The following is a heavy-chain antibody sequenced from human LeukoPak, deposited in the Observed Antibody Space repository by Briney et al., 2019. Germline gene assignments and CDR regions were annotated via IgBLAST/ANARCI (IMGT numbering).Heavy chain of an antibody. Sequence: GRTLRLSCAASGFTFSSYAMHWVRQAPGKGLEWVAVISYDGSNKYYADSVKGRFTISRDNSKNTLYLQMNSLRAEDTAVYYCAKDPGPLLPSAFDIWGQGTMVTVSS. CDR1: GFTFSSYA. CDR2: ISYDGSNK. CDR3: AKDPGPLLPSAFDI. J-gene: IGHJ3*02. V-gene: IGHV3-30-3*02. D-gene: IGHD2-15*01.